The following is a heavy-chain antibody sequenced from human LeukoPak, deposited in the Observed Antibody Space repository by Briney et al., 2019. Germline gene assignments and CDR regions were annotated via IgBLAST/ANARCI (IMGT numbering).Heavy chain of an antibody. CDR3: AREARSGYSREYYFDY. CDR2: IIPIFGTA. J-gene: IGHJ4*02. V-gene: IGHV1-69*05. CDR1: GGTFSSYA. D-gene: IGHD6-13*01. Sequence: ASVKVSCKASGGTFSSYAISWVRQAPGQGLEWMGGIIPIFGTANYAQKFQGRVTMTRDTSISTAYMELSRLRSDDTAVYYCAREARSGYSREYYFDYWGQGTLVTVSS.